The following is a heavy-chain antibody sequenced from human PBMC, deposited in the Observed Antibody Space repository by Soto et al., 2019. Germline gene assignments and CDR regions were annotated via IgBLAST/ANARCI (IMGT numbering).Heavy chain of an antibody. CDR1: GFAFSNFH. V-gene: IGHV3-23*01. Sequence: EMQVLESGGDLVQPGGSLRLSCAASGFAFSNFHMNWVRQAPGKGLQWVATIGGAGNDIHYADSVEGRFTVSRDNSKNTLHLQMDGLRDDDTAIYYCAKRFSDAWEAGMDVWGQGTTVTVSS. J-gene: IGHJ6*02. D-gene: IGHD1-26*01. CDR3: AKRFSDAWEAGMDV. CDR2: IGGAGNDI.